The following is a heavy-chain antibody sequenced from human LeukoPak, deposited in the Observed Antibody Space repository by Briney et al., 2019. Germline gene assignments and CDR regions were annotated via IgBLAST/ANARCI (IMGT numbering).Heavy chain of an antibody. V-gene: IGHV3-30*04. Sequence: GRSLRLSCAASGFTFSSYAMHWVRQAPGKGLEWVAVISYDGSNKYYADSVKGRFTISRDNSKNTLYLQMNSLRAEDTAVYYCARDYYGDLAHFDYWGQGTLVTVSS. CDR3: ARDYYGDLAHFDY. CDR2: ISYDGSNK. D-gene: IGHD4-17*01. J-gene: IGHJ4*02. CDR1: GFTFSSYA.